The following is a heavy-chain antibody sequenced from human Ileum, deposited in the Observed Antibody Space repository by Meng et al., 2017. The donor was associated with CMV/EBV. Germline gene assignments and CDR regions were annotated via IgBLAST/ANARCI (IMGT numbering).Heavy chain of an antibody. Sequence: GGSLRLSCAVSGFTVSSNYMSWVRQAPGRGLECVSLLYSGGDTFYTDSVKGRFTISRDNSKNTLSLQMNSLRAEDTAVYYCARVRRDATGYYLFAHRNDAFDIWGQGTMVTVSS. CDR2: LYSGGDT. J-gene: IGHJ3*02. CDR1: GFTVSSNY. CDR3: ARVRRDATGYYLFAHRNDAFDI. V-gene: IGHV3-53*01. D-gene: IGHD3-9*01.